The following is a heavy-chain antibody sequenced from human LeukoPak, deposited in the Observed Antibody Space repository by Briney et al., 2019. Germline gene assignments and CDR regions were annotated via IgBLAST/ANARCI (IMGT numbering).Heavy chain of an antibody. V-gene: IGHV1-46*01. D-gene: IGHD6-6*01. Sequence: ASVKVSCKASGYTFPSYFMHWVRQAPGQGLEWMGIINPTGGSTTYAQKFQGRVTMTRDTSTSTVYMELSSLRSDATAVYYCARTADRRFDYWGQGALVTVSS. J-gene: IGHJ4*02. CDR1: GYTFPSYF. CDR2: INPTGGST. CDR3: ARTADRRFDY.